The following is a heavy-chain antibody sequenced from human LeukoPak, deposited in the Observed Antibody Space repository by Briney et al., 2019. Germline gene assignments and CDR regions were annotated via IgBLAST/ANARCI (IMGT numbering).Heavy chain of an antibody. V-gene: IGHV1-69*06. CDR2: IIPIFGTA. Sequence: SVKVSCKASGGTFSSYAISWVRQAPGQGLEWMGGIIPIFGTANYAQKFQGRVTITADKSTSTAYMELSSLRSEDTAVYYCARSMEDYYDSSGYYYFDYGGQGTLVTVSS. J-gene: IGHJ4*02. D-gene: IGHD3-22*01. CDR1: GGTFSSYA. CDR3: ARSMEDYYDSSGYYYFDY.